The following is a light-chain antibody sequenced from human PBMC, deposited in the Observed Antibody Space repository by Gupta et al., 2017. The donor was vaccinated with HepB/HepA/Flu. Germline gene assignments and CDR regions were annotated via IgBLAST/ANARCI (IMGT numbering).Light chain of an antibody. CDR2: DAS. CDR3: QQRSNWPST. V-gene: IGKV3-11*01. J-gene: IGKJ5*01. CDR1: QSLSSY. Sequence: IVLTQSPATLSLSPGERATLSCRASQSLSSYLAWYQQKPGQAPRLLIYDASNRATGIPARFSGSGSGTDFTLTISSLEPEDFAVYYCQQRSNWPSTFGQGTRLEIK.